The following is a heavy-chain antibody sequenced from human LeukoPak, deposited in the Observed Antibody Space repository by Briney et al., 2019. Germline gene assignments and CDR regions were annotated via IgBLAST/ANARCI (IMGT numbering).Heavy chain of an antibody. Sequence: SVKLSCKASGDTFSSYAISWVRQAPGQGLKWMGGIIPIFGTANYAQKFQGRVTITADKSTSTAYMELSSLRSEDTAVYYCASSGSSSSDAFDIWGQGTMVTVSS. V-gene: IGHV1-69*06. CDR2: IIPIFGTA. D-gene: IGHD6-6*01. J-gene: IGHJ3*02. CDR3: ASSGSSSSDAFDI. CDR1: GDTFSSYA.